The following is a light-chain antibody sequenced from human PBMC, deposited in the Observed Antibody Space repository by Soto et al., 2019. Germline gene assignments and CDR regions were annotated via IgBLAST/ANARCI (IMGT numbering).Light chain of an antibody. J-gene: IGLJ2*01. CDR2: NNN. CDR3: AEWYDGLNGGV. Sequence: QSVLTQPPSASGTPGQRVTISCSGSSSNIGSNTVNWYQQLPGTAPKLLIYNNNQRPSGVPDRFSGSKSGTSASLAISGLQSADEADYYCAEWYDGLNGGVFGGGPKLNVL. CDR1: SSNIGSNT. V-gene: IGLV1-44*01.